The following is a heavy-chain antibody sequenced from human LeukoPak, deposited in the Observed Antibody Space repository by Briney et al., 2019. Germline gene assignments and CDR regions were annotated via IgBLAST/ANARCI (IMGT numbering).Heavy chain of an antibody. V-gene: IGHV4-61*02. CDR3: ARETAVHGGIEF. Sequence: PSQTLSLTCSVSGVSISSGYYYWNWIRQPAGKGLEWIGRIYPASGRSSYNPSLQSRATILEDRSSNQFSLKLSAVTASDTALYYCARETAVHGGIEFWGQGIQVIVSS. CDR2: IYPASGRS. CDR1: GVSISSGYYY. J-gene: IGHJ4*02. D-gene: IGHD3-10*01.